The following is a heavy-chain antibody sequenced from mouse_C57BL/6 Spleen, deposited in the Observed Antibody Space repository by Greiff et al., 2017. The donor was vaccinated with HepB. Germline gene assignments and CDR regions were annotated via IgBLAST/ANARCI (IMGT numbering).Heavy chain of an antibody. CDR3: ARSELGRFAMDY. V-gene: IGHV1-4*01. J-gene: IGHJ4*01. CDR1: GYTFTSYT. CDR2: INPSSGYT. D-gene: IGHD4-1*01. Sequence: VQLQQSGAELARPGASVKMSCKASGYTFTSYTMHWVKQRPGQGLEWIGYINPSSGYTKYNQKFKDKATLTADKSSSTAYMQLSSLTSEDSAVYYCARSELGRFAMDYWGQGTSVTVTS.